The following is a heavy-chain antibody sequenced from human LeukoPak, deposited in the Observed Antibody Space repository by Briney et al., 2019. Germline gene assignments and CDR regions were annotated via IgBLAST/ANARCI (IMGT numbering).Heavy chain of an antibody. CDR2: IYYSGST. CDR1: GGSISSGDYY. CDR3: ARDEFDRDFDI. J-gene: IGHJ3*02. V-gene: IGHV4-30-4*01. Sequence: SQTLSLTCTVSGGSISSGDYYWSWIRQPPGKGLEWIGYIYYSGSTYYNPSLKSRVTISVDTSKNRFSLRLNSVTAADTAVYYCARDEFDRDFDIWGQGTVVTVSS. D-gene: IGHD3-10*01.